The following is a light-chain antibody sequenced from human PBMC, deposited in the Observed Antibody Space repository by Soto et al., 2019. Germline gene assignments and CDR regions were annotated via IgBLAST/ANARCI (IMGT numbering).Light chain of an antibody. V-gene: IGKV3-15*01. CDR3: QQYNNWPAWT. CDR1: QSVSGN. CDR2: DAS. J-gene: IGKJ1*01. Sequence: EIGMKISLVTLSLYTKGGATLSCRASQSVSGNLAWYHQKPGQAPRLLIYDASTRATGIPARFSGSGSGTEFTLTISSLQSEDFAVYFCQQYNNWPAWTFGQGTKV.